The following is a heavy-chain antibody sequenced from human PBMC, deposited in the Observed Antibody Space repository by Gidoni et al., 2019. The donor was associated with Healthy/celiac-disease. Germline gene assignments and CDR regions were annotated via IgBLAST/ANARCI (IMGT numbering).Heavy chain of an antibody. Sequence: QVQLQQWGAGLLKPSATLSLTCAVYGGSFSGYYWSWIRQPPGKGLEWIGEINHSGSTNYNPSLKSRVTISVDTSKNQFSLKLSSVTAADTAVYYCARWPSYYYGSGSYYYGMDVWGQGTTVTVSS. CDR3: ARWPSYYYGSGSYYYGMDV. CDR2: INHSGST. J-gene: IGHJ6*02. V-gene: IGHV4-34*01. CDR1: GGSFSGYY. D-gene: IGHD3-10*01.